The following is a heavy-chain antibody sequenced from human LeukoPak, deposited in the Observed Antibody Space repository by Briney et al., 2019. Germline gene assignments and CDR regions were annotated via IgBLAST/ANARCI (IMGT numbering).Heavy chain of an antibody. V-gene: IGHV4-4*02. CDR1: GGSISSSNW. CDR3: ARQRWELLRYFDY. Sequence: PSETLSLTCAVSGGSISSSNWWSWVRQPPGKGLEWIGEIYHSGSTNYNPSLKGRVTISVDKSKNQFSLKLSSVTAADTAVYYCARQRWELLRYFDYWGQGTLVTVSS. D-gene: IGHD1-26*01. J-gene: IGHJ4*02. CDR2: IYHSGST.